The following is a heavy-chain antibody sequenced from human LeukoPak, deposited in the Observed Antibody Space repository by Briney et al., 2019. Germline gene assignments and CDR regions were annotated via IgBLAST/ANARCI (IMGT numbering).Heavy chain of an antibody. J-gene: IGHJ4*02. CDR2: IIPIFGTA. Sequence: SVKVSCKASGGTFSSYAISWVRQAPGQGLEWMGRIIPIFGTANYAQKFQGRVTITTDESTSTAYMELSSLRSEDTAVYYCARDKELYSSSWYYFDYWGQGTLVTISS. CDR1: GGTFSSYA. CDR3: ARDKELYSSSWYYFDY. D-gene: IGHD6-13*01. V-gene: IGHV1-69*05.